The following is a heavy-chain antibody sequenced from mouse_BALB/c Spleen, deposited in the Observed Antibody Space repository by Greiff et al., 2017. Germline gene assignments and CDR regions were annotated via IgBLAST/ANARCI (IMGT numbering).Heavy chain of an antibody. J-gene: IGHJ4*01. CDR1: GYSFTGYY. CDR3: ARSNGYDGYAMDY. Sequence: LVKPGASVKISCKASGYSFTGYYMHWVKQSHGKSLEWIGYISCYNGATSYNQKFKGKATFTVDTSSSTAYMQFNSLTSEDSAVYYCARSNGYDGYAMDYWGQGTSVTVSA. CDR2: ISCYNGAT. V-gene: IGHV1S34*01. D-gene: IGHD2-2*01.